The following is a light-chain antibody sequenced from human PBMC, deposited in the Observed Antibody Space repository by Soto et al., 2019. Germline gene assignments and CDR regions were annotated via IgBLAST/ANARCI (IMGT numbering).Light chain of an antibody. CDR2: DAS. V-gene: IGKV3D-20*02. CDR1: QSVSSSY. Sequence: EIVMTQSPATLSVSPGGRATLSCRASQSVSSSYLAWYQQKPGQAPRLLIYDASNRATGIPARFSGSGSGTDFTLTISSLEPEDFAVYYCQQRSNWPRWTFGQGTKVDIK. CDR3: QQRSNWPRWT. J-gene: IGKJ1*01.